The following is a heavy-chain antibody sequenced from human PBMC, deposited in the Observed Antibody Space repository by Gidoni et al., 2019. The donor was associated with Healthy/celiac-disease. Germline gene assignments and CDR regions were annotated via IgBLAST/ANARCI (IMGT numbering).Heavy chain of an antibody. CDR2: INPSGGST. D-gene: IGHD3-22*01. Sequence: QVQLVQSGAEVKKPGASVKVSCKASGYTFTSYYMHWVRQAPGQGLEWMGIINPSGGSTSYAQKFQGRVTMTRDTSTSTVYMELSSLRSEDTAVYYCAREGYYDSSGYLYRNWFDPWGQGTLVTVSS. CDR1: GYTFTSYY. J-gene: IGHJ5*02. CDR3: AREGYYDSSGYLYRNWFDP. V-gene: IGHV1-46*01.